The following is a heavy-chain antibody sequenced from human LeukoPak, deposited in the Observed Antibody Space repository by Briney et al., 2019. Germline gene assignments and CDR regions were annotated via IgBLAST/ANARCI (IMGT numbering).Heavy chain of an antibody. D-gene: IGHD2/OR15-2a*01. CDR2: INLSGST. J-gene: IGHJ5*02. CDR3: ARGSMAHVNSFDP. V-gene: IGHV4-34*01. CDR1: GGSFRGYY. Sequence: SETVSHTCAVYGGSFRGYYWSWIRKPPGKGREWIGEINLSGSTNYNPSHKSRVTISVDTSKNQFPLKLSPVTAADTAVYYCARGSMAHVNSFDPWGQGTLVTVSS.